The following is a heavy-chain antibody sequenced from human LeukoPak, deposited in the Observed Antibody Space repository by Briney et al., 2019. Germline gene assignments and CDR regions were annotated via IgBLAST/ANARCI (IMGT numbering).Heavy chain of an antibody. CDR3: ARETGSYRPH. D-gene: IGHD3-16*02. V-gene: IGHV3-11*06. CDR1: GFTFSDYY. CDR2: ISSSSSYT. J-gene: IGHJ4*02. Sequence: GGSLILSCAASGFTFSDYYMSWIRQAPGKGLEWVSYISSSSSYTNYADSVKGRFTISRGNAKNSLYLQMNSLRAEDTAVYYCARETGSYRPHWGQGTLVTVSS.